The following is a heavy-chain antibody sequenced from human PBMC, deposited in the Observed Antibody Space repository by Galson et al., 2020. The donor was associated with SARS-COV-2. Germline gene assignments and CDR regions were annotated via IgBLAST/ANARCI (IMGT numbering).Heavy chain of an antibody. CDR3: TRGSNSSPFYHFDP. CDR2: INPNSGDT. D-gene: IGHD3-10*01. Sequence: GESLKISCKASGYTFSGHYMHWVRLAPGQGLEWMGRINPNSGDTDVAQKFQGRVTMTTDTSITTAYMELSRLTSDDTAVYYCTRGSNSSPFYHFDPWGQGTLVTVSS. CDR1: GYTFSGHY. V-gene: IGHV1-2*06. J-gene: IGHJ5*02.